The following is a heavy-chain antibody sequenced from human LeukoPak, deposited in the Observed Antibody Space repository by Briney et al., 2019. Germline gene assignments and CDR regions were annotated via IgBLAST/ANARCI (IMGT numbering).Heavy chain of an antibody. D-gene: IGHD3-22*01. CDR3: AKDHGSGYYYNPNFDY. CDR2: ISGSGGST. CDR1: GFTFSSYA. Sequence: GGSLRLSCAASGFTFSSYAMSWVRQAPGKGLEWVSAISGSGGSTYYADSVKGRFSISRDNSKNTLYLQMNSLRAEDTAVYYCAKDHGSGYYYNPNFDYWGQGTLVTVSS. J-gene: IGHJ4*02. V-gene: IGHV3-23*01.